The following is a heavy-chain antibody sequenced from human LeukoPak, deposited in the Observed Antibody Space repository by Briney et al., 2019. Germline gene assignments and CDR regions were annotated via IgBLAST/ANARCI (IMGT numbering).Heavy chain of an antibody. CDR2: FDPEDGET. Sequence: ASVKVSCKVSGYTLTELSMHWVRQAPGEGREWMGGFDPEDGETIYAQKFQGRVTMTEDTSTDTAYMELSSLRSEDTAVYYCATFAAIGWFDPWGQGTLVTVSS. J-gene: IGHJ5*02. V-gene: IGHV1-24*01. CDR1: GYTLTELS. CDR3: ATFAAIGWFDP. D-gene: IGHD2-2*01.